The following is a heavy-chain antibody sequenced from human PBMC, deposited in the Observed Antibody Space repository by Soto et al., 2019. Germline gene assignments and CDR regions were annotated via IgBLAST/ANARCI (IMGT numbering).Heavy chain of an antibody. V-gene: IGHV1-46*01. CDR1: GYTVTSYY. Sequence: ASVKVSCKASGYTVTSYYMHWVRQAPGQGLEWMGIIDPSGGSTTYAQKFQGRLTMTRDTSTSTVYMELSSLRSEDTAMYYCARTPGYTDRNYFDYWGQGTLVTVSS. CDR2: IDPSGGST. CDR3: ARTPGYTDRNYFDY. J-gene: IGHJ4*02. D-gene: IGHD2-2*02.